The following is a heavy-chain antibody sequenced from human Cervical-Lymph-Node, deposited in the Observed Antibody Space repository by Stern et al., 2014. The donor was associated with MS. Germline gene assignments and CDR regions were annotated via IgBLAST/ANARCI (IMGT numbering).Heavy chain of an antibody. Sequence: QMQLVQSGPEVKKPGASVKVSCKASGYSFTTFSISWVRQAPGQGLEWVGWINPYHGNANFAQKLHGRVAMTTDRSASTAHMELTSLRYDDTAVYYCARDAGGVAVGRYHYYRLDVWGQGTTVTVSS. CDR2: INPYHGNA. V-gene: IGHV1-18*01. CDR1: GYSFTTFS. CDR3: ARDAGGVAVGRYHYYRLDV. J-gene: IGHJ6*02. D-gene: IGHD6-19*01.